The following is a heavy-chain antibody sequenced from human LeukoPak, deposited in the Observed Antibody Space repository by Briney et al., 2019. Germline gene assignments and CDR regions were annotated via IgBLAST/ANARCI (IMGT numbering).Heavy chain of an antibody. CDR2: INHSGST. Sequence: PSETLSLTCAVYGGSFSGYYWSWIRQPPGKGLEWIGEINHSGSTNYNPSLKSRVTISVDTSKNQFSLKLSSVTAADTAVYYCARRTTVVTPSYDYWGQGTLVTVSS. CDR1: GGSFSGYY. J-gene: IGHJ4*02. CDR3: ARRTTVVTPSYDY. V-gene: IGHV4-34*01. D-gene: IGHD4-23*01.